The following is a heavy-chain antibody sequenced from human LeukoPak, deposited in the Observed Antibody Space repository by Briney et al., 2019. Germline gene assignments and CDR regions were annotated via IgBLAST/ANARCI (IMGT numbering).Heavy chain of an antibody. CDR2: ISYDGSNQ. CDR1: GLIFSSYG. V-gene: IGHV3-30*18. J-gene: IGHJ4*02. CDR3: AKDVEG. Sequence: GGSLRLSCAASGLIFSSYGMYWVRQAPGKGLEWVGIISYDGSNQFYADSVKGRFTISRDNSKNTLYLQMNNLRPEDTAVYYCAKDVEGWGQGTLVTVSA.